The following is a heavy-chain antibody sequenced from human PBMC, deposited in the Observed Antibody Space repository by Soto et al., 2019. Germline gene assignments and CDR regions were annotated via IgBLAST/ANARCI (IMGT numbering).Heavy chain of an antibody. Sequence: EVQLVESGGGLIQPGGSLRLSCAASEFSVSSNYLSWVRQAPGKGLEWVSGIYAGGATYYADSVKGRFTTSRDNSKNALFLQMNSLRVEDTAVYYCARGAERAFDYWGQGTLVTVSS. CDR2: IYAGGAT. J-gene: IGHJ4*02. CDR1: EFSVSSNY. CDR3: ARGAERAFDY. D-gene: IGHD3-10*01. V-gene: IGHV3-53*01.